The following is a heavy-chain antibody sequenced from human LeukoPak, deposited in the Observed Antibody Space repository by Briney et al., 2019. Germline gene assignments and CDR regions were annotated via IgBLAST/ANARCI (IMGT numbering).Heavy chain of an antibody. CDR2: INPNSGGT. V-gene: IGHV1-2*02. CDR1: GYTFINHW. D-gene: IGHD3-9*01. CDR3: ARSRYFDWLPPNDAFDI. J-gene: IGHJ3*02. Sequence: GASVKVSCKASGYTFINHWMHWVRQAPGQGLEWMGWINPNSGGTNYAQKFQGRVTMTRDTSISTAYMELSRLRSDDTAVYYCARSRYFDWLPPNDAFDIWGQGTMVTVSS.